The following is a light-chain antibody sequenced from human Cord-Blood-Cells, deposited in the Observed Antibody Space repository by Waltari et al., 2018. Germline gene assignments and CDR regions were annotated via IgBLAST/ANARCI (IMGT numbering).Light chain of an antibody. J-gene: IGLJ2*01. Sequence: QSALTQPASVSGSPGQPITIPCTGTSRDVGGDNYASWYQQHPGKAPKLMIYDVSNRPSGVSNRFSGSKSGNTASLTISGLQAEDEADYYGSSYTSSSTLVFGGGTKLTVL. CDR2: DVS. CDR1: SRDVGGDNY. CDR3: SSYTSSSTLV. V-gene: IGLV2-14*01.